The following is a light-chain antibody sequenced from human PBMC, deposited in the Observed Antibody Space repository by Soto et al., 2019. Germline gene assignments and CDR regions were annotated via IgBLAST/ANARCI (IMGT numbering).Light chain of an antibody. Sequence: DVVMTQTPLSLSVAPGQPASISCKSSQSLLHITGETFLFWYLQKPGQSPQLLIYDVSTRVSGVPDRFSGSGSGADFTLVISRVETDDVGIYYCMQSTQLPPTFGQGTRLDIK. CDR3: MQSTQLPPT. CDR1: QSLLHITGETF. V-gene: IGKV2D-29*02. CDR2: DVS. J-gene: IGKJ5*01.